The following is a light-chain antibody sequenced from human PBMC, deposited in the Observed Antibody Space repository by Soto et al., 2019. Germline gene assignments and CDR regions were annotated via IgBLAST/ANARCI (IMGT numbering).Light chain of an antibody. Sequence: AIRMTQSPSSFSASTGDRVTITCRASQGISSYLAWYQQKPGKAPKLLIYAASTLQSGVPSRFSGSGSGTDLTLTISSLLSEDFATYYCQQYYSYPPTFGQGTKVEIK. CDR3: QQYYSYPPT. CDR1: QGISSY. V-gene: IGKV1-8*01. J-gene: IGKJ1*01. CDR2: AAS.